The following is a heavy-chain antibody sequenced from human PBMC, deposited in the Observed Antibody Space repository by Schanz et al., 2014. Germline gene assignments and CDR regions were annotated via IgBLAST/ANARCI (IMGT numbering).Heavy chain of an antibody. V-gene: IGHV1-18*04. J-gene: IGHJ6*02. D-gene: IGHD3-10*01. CDR2: ITAYNGDT. Sequence: QVHLVQSGAEVHKPGASLKISCKASGYTFTNFFLHWVRQAPGQGLEWMGWITAYNGDTNYALKLQGRVTMTTDTSTGTAYMELRNLRSDDTAVYYCARAKRFGDMDVWGQGTTVTVSS. CDR3: ARAKRFGDMDV. CDR1: GYTFTNFF.